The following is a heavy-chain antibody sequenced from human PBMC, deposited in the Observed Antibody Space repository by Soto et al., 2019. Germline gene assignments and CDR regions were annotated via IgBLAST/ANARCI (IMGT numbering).Heavy chain of an antibody. CDR2: INAGNGNT. Sequence: ASVKVSCKASGYTSTSYAMHWVRQAPGQRLEWMGWINAGNGNTKYSQKFQGRVTITRDTSASTAYMELSSLRSEDTAVYYCARDKITGLFDYWGQGTLVTVSS. D-gene: IGHD2-8*02. CDR1: GYTSTSYA. CDR3: ARDKITGLFDY. V-gene: IGHV1-3*01. J-gene: IGHJ4*02.